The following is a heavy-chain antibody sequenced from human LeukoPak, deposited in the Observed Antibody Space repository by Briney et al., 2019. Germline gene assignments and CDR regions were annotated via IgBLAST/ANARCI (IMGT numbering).Heavy chain of an antibody. CDR3: ARASLRYFDWSDYYGMDV. Sequence: ASVKVSCKASGYSLTTYYMHWVRQAPGQGLEWMGXXNXXXGGTNYAQKFQGWVTMTRDTSISTAYMELSRLRSDDTAVYYCARASLRYFDWSDYYGMDVWGQGTTVTVSS. CDR2: XNXXXGGT. V-gene: IGHV1-2*04. D-gene: IGHD3-9*01. J-gene: IGHJ6*02. CDR1: GYSLTTYY.